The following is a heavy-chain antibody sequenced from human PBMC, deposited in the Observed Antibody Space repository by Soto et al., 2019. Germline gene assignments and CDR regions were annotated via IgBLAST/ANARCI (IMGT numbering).Heavy chain of an antibody. CDR2: LSGSGVST. D-gene: IGHD3-22*01. Sequence: EVQLLESGGGLVQPGGSLRLSCAASGFTFSSYAMTWVRQAPGKGLEWVSALSGSGVSTYYADSVKGRFTISRDNYKNTLYLQRNSLRAENTAVYYCAKGGGSKDYYDTSGYYLYYYYAMDVWGQGTTVTVSS. CDR1: GFTFSSYA. CDR3: AKGGGSKDYYDTSGYYLYYYYAMDV. J-gene: IGHJ6*02. V-gene: IGHV3-23*01.